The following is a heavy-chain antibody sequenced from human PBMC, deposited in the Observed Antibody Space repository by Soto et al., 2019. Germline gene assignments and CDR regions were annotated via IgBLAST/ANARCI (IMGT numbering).Heavy chain of an antibody. CDR1: GGSISSGGYY. CDR2: IYYSGST. CDR3: ARDPYGDSLLHGMDV. Sequence: QVQLQESGPGLVKPSQTLSLTCTVSGGSISSGGYYWSWIRQHPGKGLEWIGYIYYSGSTYYNPSLKSRVTISVDTSKTQFSLKLSSVTAADTAVYYCARDPYGDSLLHGMDVWGQGTTVTVSS. J-gene: IGHJ6*02. D-gene: IGHD4-17*01. V-gene: IGHV4-31*03.